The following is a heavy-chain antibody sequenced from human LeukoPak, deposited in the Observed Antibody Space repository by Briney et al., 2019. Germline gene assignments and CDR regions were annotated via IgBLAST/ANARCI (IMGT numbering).Heavy chain of an antibody. CDR1: GYSFSAHY. Sequence: GASVKVSCVASGYSFSAHYMHWVRQAPGQGLEWMGWINPNSGTANFAQEFQGRVTMTRDTSTSTAYMELTILSSDHTALYYCARSRDTIGATFDYWGQGTLVTVSS. D-gene: IGHD3-10*01. V-gene: IGHV1-2*02. CDR3: ARSRDTIGATFDY. J-gene: IGHJ4*02. CDR2: INPNSGTA.